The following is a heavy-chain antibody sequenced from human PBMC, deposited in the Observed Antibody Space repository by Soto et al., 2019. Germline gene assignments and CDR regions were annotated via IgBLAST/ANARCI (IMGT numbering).Heavy chain of an antibody. D-gene: IGHD2-15*01. V-gene: IGHV3-23*01. CDR3: AKDLDVVVVAATPSCGMDV. Sequence: GGSRRLACAASGFTFSSYSMSWVRQAPGKGLEWVSAISGSGGSTYYADSVKGRFTISRDNSKNTLYLQMNSLRAEDTAVYFCAKDLDVVVVAATPSCGMDVWGQGTTVTVSS. J-gene: IGHJ6*02. CDR1: GFTFSSYS. CDR2: ISGSGGST.